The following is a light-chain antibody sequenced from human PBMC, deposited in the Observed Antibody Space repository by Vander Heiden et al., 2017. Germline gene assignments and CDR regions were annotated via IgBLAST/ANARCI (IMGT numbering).Light chain of an antibody. CDR3: CSYAGYSTFV. J-gene: IGLJ1*01. V-gene: IGLV2-23*02. CDR1: SSDVGSYNL. Sequence: HSALTQPASASGSPGQSITISCTGTSSDVGSYNLVSWYQQHPGKGPKLIIYDITKRPSGVSNRFSGSKSGNTASLAISGLQAEDEADYYCCSYAGYSTFVFGSGTKVTVL. CDR2: DIT.